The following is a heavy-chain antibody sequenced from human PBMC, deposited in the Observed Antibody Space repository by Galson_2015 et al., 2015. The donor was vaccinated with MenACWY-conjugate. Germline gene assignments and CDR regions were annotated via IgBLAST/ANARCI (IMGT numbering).Heavy chain of an antibody. CDR1: GDSISTYY. J-gene: IGHJ4*02. CDR3: ASGYYGSGSYPDYFDS. V-gene: IGHV4-59*01. D-gene: IGHD3-10*01. CDR2: ISHSGST. Sequence: SETLSLTCTVSGDSISTYYWNWIRQPPGEGLEWIGYISHSGSTNHNPSLKSRVTISLDTSKNQFSLDLTSVTAADTAVYYCASGYYGSGSYPDYFDSWGQGNLVTVSS.